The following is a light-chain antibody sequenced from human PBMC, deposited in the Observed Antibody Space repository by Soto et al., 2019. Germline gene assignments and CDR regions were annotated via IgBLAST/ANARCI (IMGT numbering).Light chain of an antibody. CDR1: QSVRSY. Sequence: EIVMTQSPATLSASPGERAALSCRASQSVRSYLAWYQQKPGQAPRLLMYDGSTRATGIPARFSGSGSGTEFTLTISSLQSEDFAVYYCQQYGNWPPWTFGQGTKVEIK. CDR3: QQYGNWPPWT. J-gene: IGKJ1*01. CDR2: DGS. V-gene: IGKV3-15*01.